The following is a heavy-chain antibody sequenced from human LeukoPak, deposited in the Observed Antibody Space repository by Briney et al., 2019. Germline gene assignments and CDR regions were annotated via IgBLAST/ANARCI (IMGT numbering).Heavy chain of an antibody. J-gene: IGHJ4*02. CDR2: INSDGSST. CDR1: GFTFSSYW. Sequence: GGSLRLSCAASGFTFSSYWMHWVRPAPGKGLVWVSRINSDGSSTSYADSVKGRFTISRDNAKNTLYLQMNSLRAEDTAVYYCARRTVVGTLDYWGQGTLVTVSS. V-gene: IGHV3-74*01. D-gene: IGHD6-13*01. CDR3: ARRTVVGTLDY.